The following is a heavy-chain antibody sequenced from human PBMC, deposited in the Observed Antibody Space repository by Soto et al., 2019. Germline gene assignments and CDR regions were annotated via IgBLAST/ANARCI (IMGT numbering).Heavy chain of an antibody. CDR2: INPSGGST. V-gene: IGHV1-46*01. D-gene: IGHD6-13*01. CDR1: GYTFTSYY. J-gene: IGHJ5*02. Sequence: ASVKVSCKASGYTFTSYYMHWVRQAPGQGLEWMGIINPSGGSTSYAQKFQGRVTMTRDTSTSTVYMELSSLRSEDTAVYYCATAAAGTDWFDPWGQGTLVTVSS. CDR3: ATAAAGTDWFDP.